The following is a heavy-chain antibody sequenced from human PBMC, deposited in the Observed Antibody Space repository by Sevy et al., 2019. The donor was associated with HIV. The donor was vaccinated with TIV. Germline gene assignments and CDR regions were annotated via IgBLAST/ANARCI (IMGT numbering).Heavy chain of an antibody. CDR1: GSTFSDDY. CDR2: INSAGT. D-gene: IGHD2-2*01. CDR3: ATSGNVDTSWIDP. Sequence: ASVKVSCKTSGSTFSDDYIHWVRQAPGERLEWMGWINSAGTNYAETFKGRVTMTRDPSITTSHIELNSLRSDDTATYCCATSGNVDTSWIDPWGQGVVVTVSS. J-gene: IGHJ5*02. V-gene: IGHV1-2*02.